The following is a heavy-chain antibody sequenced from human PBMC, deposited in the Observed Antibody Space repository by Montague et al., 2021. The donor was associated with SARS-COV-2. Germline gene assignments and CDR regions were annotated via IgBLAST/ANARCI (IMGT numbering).Heavy chain of an antibody. Sequence: LSLTFSVYGGSFSGYYWTWIRQSPGKGLEWIAEINHSGTTNYNFNPSLRSRVTISVDTSKSQFSLKLSSVTAADTGVYYCARWDPQTLTLIGLRGKSASDYWGQGTLVTVSS. V-gene: IGHV4-34*01. CDR2: INHSGTT. D-gene: IGHD4-23*01. CDR3: ARWDPQTLTLIGLRGKSASDY. J-gene: IGHJ4*02. CDR1: GGSFSGYY.